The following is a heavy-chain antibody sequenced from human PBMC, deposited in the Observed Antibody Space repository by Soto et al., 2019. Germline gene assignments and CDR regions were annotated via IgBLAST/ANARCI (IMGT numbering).Heavy chain of an antibody. D-gene: IGHD3-10*01. CDR3: ARGSGTNYYDH. CDR1: GYTFNTYY. V-gene: IGHV1-46*02. CDR2: INPSGGST. J-gene: IGHJ4*02. Sequence: QVQLVQSGAEVKKPGASVKVSCKASGYTFNTYYMHWVRQAPGQGLEWMGIINPSGGSTINAQKFQGRVTMTRDTSTSTVYMELSSLRSEDTAVYYCARGSGTNYYDHWGQGTLDTVSS.